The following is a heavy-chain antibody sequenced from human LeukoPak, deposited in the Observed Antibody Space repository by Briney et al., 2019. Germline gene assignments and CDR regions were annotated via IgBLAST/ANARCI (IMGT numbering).Heavy chain of an antibody. CDR3: ARGLDTAMVRDSWFDP. V-gene: IGHV4-31*03. D-gene: IGHD5-18*01. Sequence: SETLSLTCTVSGGSISSGGYYWSWIRQHPGKGLEWIGYIYYSGSTYYNPSLKSRVTISVDTSKNQFSLKLSSVTAADTAVYYCARGLDTAMVRDSWFDPWGQGTLVTVSS. CDR2: IYYSGST. CDR1: GGSISSGGYY. J-gene: IGHJ5*02.